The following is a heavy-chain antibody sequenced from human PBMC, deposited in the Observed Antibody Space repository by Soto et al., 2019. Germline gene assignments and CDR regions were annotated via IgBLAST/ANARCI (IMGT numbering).Heavy chain of an antibody. J-gene: IGHJ3*02. D-gene: IGHD6-19*01. CDR1: GGSFSSYA. V-gene: IGHV1-69*06. Sequence: QVQLVQSGAEEKKPGSSVKVSCKASGGSFSSYAISWVRQAPVQGLEWMGGIIPIFGAPTYAQKFQGRVTIIADKSTSTAYMELSSLRSEDTALYYCARAGPVSGNHAFDIWGQGTLVTVSS. CDR3: ARAGPVSGNHAFDI. CDR2: IIPIFGAP.